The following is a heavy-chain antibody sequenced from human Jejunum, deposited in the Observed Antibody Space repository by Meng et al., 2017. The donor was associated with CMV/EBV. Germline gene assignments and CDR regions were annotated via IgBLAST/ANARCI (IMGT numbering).Heavy chain of an antibody. CDR2: IYTSGST. CDR1: GGSMISYY. J-gene: IGHJ4*02. V-gene: IGHV4-4*07. D-gene: IGHD6-19*01. CDR3: ARLSKDGWSTFDY. Sequence: HVQLQESGPGLVKPSETLSLTCSVSGGSMISYYWSWIRQPAGKGLEWIGHIYTSGSTNYSPSLKSRVTMSLDTAKNQFSLKVSSVTAADTAVYYCARLSKDGWSTFDYWGQGTLVTVSS.